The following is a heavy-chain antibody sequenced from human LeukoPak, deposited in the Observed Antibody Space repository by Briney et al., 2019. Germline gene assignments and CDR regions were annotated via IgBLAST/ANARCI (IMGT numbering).Heavy chain of an antibody. CDR3: ALRNVLAGYSNDAFDI. V-gene: IGHV5-51*01. J-gene: IGHJ3*02. D-gene: IGHD3-9*01. Sequence: GESLKISCKGSGYSFTSYWIAWVRQMPGKGLEWMGIIYPGDSDTRYSPSFQGQVTISADKSISTAYLQWSSLKASDTAMYYCALRNVLAGYSNDAFDIWGQGTMVTVSS. CDR2: IYPGDSDT. CDR1: GYSFTSYW.